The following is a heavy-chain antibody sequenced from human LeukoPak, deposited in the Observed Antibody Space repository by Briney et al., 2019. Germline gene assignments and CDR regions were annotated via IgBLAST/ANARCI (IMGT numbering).Heavy chain of an antibody. CDR2: INPNSGGT. Sequence: GASVKVSCKASGYTFTGYYMHWVRQVPGQGLEWMGRINPNSGGTNYAQKFQGRVTMTRDTSISTAYMELSRLRSDDTAVYYCARVRPGGYSGSYPSGYWGQGTLVTVSS. CDR1: GYTFTGYY. D-gene: IGHD1-26*01. CDR3: ARVRPGGYSGSYPSGY. V-gene: IGHV1-2*06. J-gene: IGHJ4*02.